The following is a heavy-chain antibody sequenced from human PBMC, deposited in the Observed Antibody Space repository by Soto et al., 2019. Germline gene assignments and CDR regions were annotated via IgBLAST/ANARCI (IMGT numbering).Heavy chain of an antibody. CDR1: GFTFSSYS. CDR3: ARVMVRGVIKIYYYDYGMDV. J-gene: IGHJ6*02. D-gene: IGHD3-10*01. V-gene: IGHV3-21*01. Sequence: EVQLVESGGGLVKPGGSLRLSCAASGFTFSSYSMNWVRQAPGKGLEWVSSISSSSSYIYYADSVKGRFTISRDNAKNSLYLQMNSLRAEDTAVYYCARVMVRGVIKIYYYDYGMDVWGQGTTVTVSS. CDR2: ISSSSSYI.